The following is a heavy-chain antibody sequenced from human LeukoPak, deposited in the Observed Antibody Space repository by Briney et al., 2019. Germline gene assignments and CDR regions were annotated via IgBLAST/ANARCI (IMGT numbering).Heavy chain of an antibody. CDR3: AKDYSHIWFGELSH. D-gene: IGHD3-10*01. CDR2: IRYDGSNK. J-gene: IGHJ4*02. Sequence: GGSLRLSCAASGFTFSSYGMHWVRQAPGKGLEWVAFIRYDGSNKYYADSVKGRFTISRDNSKNTLYLQMNSLRAEDTAVYYCAKDYSHIWFGELSHWGQGTLVTVSS. CDR1: GFTFSSYG. V-gene: IGHV3-30*02.